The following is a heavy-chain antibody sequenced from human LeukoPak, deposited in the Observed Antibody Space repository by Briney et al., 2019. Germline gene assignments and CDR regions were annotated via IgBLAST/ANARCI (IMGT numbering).Heavy chain of an antibody. CDR1: GFTFSSYS. CDR2: IISTGSTT. D-gene: IGHD2-2*01. V-gene: IGHV3-48*01. CDR3: ATGFWGYCSRNSCPLDN. J-gene: IGHJ4*02. Sequence: GGSLRLSCAASGFTFSSYSMNWVRQAPGKGLEWISYIISTGSTTYYADSVKGRFTISRDSANNSVSLQMSSLRAEDTAVYYCATGFWGYCSRNSCPLDNWGQGTLVTVAS.